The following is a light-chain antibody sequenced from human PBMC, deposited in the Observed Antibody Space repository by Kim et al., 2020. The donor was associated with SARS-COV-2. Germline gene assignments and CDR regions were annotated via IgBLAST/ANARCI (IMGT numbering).Light chain of an antibody. CDR1: QSVPHYY. V-gene: IGKV3-20*01. J-gene: IGKJ5*01. Sequence: SPGERAPLSCSASQSVPHYYLAWYQQKPGQAPSLLIYGASSRVTGIPDRFSGSWSGTDFTLTISRLEPEDFAVYHCQQHGSSLITFGQGTRLEIK. CDR2: GAS. CDR3: QQHGSSLIT.